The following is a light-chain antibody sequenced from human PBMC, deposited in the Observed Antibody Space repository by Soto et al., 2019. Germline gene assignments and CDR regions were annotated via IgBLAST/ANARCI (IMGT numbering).Light chain of an antibody. CDR2: DVS. CDR1: NSDVGGYNY. Sequence: QSVLTQPASVSGSPGQSITISCTGNNSDVGGYNYVSWFRQHQGKAPKLVIYDVSNRPSGVSSRFSGSKSGNTASLTISGLQAEDEADYYCTSYTTSSTLRYVFGTGTKVTVL. CDR3: TSYTTSSTLRYV. V-gene: IGLV2-14*01. J-gene: IGLJ1*01.